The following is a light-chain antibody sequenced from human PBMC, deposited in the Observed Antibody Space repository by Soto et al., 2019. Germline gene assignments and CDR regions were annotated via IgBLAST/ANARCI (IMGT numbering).Light chain of an antibody. CDR3: CSYTASITFV. J-gene: IGLJ1*01. V-gene: IGLV2-11*01. Sequence: QSALTQPRSVSGSPGQSVTISCTGTSSDVGGYNYVSWYQQYSGKAPKVMIYDVSKRPSGVPDRFSGSKSGNTASLTISGLQAEDEADYYCCSYTASITFVFGAGTKVTVL. CDR2: DVS. CDR1: SSDVGGYNY.